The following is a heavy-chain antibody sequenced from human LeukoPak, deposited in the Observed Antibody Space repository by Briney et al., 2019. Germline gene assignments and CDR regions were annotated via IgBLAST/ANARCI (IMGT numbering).Heavy chain of an antibody. CDR2: ISDGGDMT. CDR1: GFTFSSYA. D-gene: IGHD3-22*01. Sequence: GGSLRLSCAASGFTFSSYAMSWVRQGPGVGLEWVSAISDGGDMTHYTDSVKGRFTISRDNSRNVLYLQMNSLRAEDTAVYYCARGGGTMIVDQFDYWGQGTLVTVSS. CDR3: ARGGGTMIVDQFDY. J-gene: IGHJ4*02. V-gene: IGHV3-23*01.